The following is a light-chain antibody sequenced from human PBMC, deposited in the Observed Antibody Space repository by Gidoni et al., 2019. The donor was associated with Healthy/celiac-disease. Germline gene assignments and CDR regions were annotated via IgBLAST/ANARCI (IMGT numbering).Light chain of an antibody. V-gene: IGKV1-33*01. J-gene: IGKJ1*01. Sequence: DIQMTQSPSSLSASVGDRVTITCQASQDISNYLNWYQQKPGKAPKLLIYDASNLETGVPSRFSGSGSGTDFTFTISSLQPEDIAAYYCQQYDNLLSFGQETKVEIK. CDR3: QQYDNLLS. CDR2: DAS. CDR1: QDISNY.